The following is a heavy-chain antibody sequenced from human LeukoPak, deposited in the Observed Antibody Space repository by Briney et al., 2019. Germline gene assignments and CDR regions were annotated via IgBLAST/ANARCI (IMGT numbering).Heavy chain of an antibody. CDR2: IYPGDPDT. D-gene: IGHD2-2*01. CDR1: GYPFTSYW. J-gene: IGHJ4*02. CDR3: ASSWLDCSSTSCYLSGSGY. Sequence: GESLKIPCKGSGYPFTSYWSGGVGKMPGKGREWMGIIYPGDPDTRYSTSFPGQVTISADKSTSTAYLQWSSLKASDTAMYYCASSWLDCSSTSCYLSGSGYWGQGTLVTVSS. V-gene: IGHV5-51*01.